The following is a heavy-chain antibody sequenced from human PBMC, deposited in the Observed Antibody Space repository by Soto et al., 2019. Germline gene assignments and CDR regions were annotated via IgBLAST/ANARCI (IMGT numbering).Heavy chain of an antibody. J-gene: IGHJ4*02. Sequence: EVQLVESGGGLVQPGGSLRLSCAASGFTFNTYWMSWVRQAPGKGLEWVAHIKEHGGQDFYVDSVKGRFTIFRDNAKNSLYLQMSSLRAEDTAVYYCTRGLSMDMAPIMGCYFDFWGQGSLVTVSS. CDR2: IKEHGGQD. D-gene: IGHD1-26*01. CDR3: TRGLSMDMAPIMGCYFDF. CDR1: GFTFNTYW. V-gene: IGHV3-7*03.